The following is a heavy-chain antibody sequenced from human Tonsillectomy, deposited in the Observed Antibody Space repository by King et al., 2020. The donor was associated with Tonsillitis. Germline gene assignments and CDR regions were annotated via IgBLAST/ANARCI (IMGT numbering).Heavy chain of an antibody. D-gene: IGHD3-22*01. CDR2: ISSSSTDI. CDR3: ARGDYYDTSGFADY. CDR1: GFTFSYYS. V-gene: IGHV3-21*01. Sequence: QLVQSGGGLVKPGGSLRLSCAASGFTFSYYSMNWVRQAPGKGLEWVASISSSSTDIYYADSVKGRFTISRDNAKNSLYLQMNSLRAEDTSVYYCARGDYYDTSGFADYWGQGTLVTVSS. J-gene: IGHJ4*02.